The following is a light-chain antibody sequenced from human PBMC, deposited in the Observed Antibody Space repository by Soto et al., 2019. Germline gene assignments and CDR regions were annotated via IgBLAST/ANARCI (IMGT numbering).Light chain of an antibody. V-gene: IGKV3-11*01. CDR3: QKRSNWPLT. CDR1: QSVGSS. J-gene: IGKJ5*01. CDR2: DEF. Sequence: EIVLTQSRATLALSPGERATLSCGASQSVGSSLAWYQQRPGQAPRIFIYDEFIRATGIPDRFSGSESGTDLTLTISRLEPEDFAVYYCQKRSNWPLTCGQGTRLEIK.